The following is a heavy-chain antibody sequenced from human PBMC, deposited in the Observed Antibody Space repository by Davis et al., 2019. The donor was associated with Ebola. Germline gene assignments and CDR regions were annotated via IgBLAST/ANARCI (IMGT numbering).Heavy chain of an antibody. Sequence: GESLKISCKGSGYGFTNHWIGWVRQMPGKGLEWMGIIYTGDSDTRYSPSFRGQVTISADKSMKTAFLQWSSLKASDSGMYYCASLRRTITGMDDGFDIWGQGTMVTVSS. CDR1: GYGFTNHW. D-gene: IGHD2-8*02. J-gene: IGHJ3*02. V-gene: IGHV5-51*01. CDR2: IYTGDSDT. CDR3: ASLRRTITGMDDGFDI.